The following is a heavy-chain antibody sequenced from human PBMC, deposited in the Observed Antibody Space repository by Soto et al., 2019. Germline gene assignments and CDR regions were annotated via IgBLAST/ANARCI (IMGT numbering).Heavy chain of an antibody. V-gene: IGHV3-30*03. CDR3: TTRRSSGWYADDF. D-gene: IGHD6-19*01. J-gene: IGHJ4*02. CDR2: ISYNGTNK. CDR1: GFPFSTSG. Sequence: GGSLRLSCVVSGFPFSTSGMHWVRQAPGKGLEWVAGISYNGTNKYYEDSVKGRFTISRDNSKNTLFLQMNSLRGEDTAVYYCTTRRSSGWYADDFWGQGTLVTVSS.